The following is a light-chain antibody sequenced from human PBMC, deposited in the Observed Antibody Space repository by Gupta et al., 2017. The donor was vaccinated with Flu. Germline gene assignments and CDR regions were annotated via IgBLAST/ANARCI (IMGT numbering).Light chain of an antibody. V-gene: IGKV4-1*01. Sequence: VMTRSADSLAVPGGVTARINCKSSQSVLSSLSNKNLLAWYQQKAGQPPKLLIHWASTRGSGVPDRFSGSGSGTDFTLTISNLQAEDVAVYYCQQYYNIPLTFGGGTKVEI. CDR1: QSVLSSLSNKNL. CDR2: WAS. J-gene: IGKJ4*01. CDR3: QQYYNIPLT.